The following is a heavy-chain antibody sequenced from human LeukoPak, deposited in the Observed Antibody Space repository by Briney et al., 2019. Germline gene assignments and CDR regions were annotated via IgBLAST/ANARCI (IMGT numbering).Heavy chain of an antibody. Sequence: SETLSLTCAVYGGSFSGYYWSWIRQPPGKGLEWIGGINHSGSTNYNPSLKSRVTISVDTSKNQFSLKLSSVTAADTAVYYCARGYVRGRFNYWGQGTLVTVSS. CDR3: ARGYVRGRFNY. D-gene: IGHD3-10*02. J-gene: IGHJ4*02. V-gene: IGHV4-34*01. CDR2: INHSGST. CDR1: GGSFSGYY.